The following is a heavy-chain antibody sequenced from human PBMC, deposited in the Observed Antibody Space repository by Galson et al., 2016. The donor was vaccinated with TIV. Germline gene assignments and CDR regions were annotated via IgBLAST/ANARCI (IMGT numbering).Heavy chain of an antibody. V-gene: IGHV3-66*01. J-gene: IGHJ6*02. D-gene: IGHD2-8*01. CDR3: ARERQLYATYYYYYYGMDV. Sequence: SLRLSCAASGLSVSINYMTWVRQAPGKGLEWVSLISDGGKTYYPDSVKGRFTISRDNSKNNLYLQMNSLRVDETAVYYCARERQLYATYYYYYYGMDVWGRGTAVTVSS. CDR1: GLSVSINY. CDR2: ISDGGKT.